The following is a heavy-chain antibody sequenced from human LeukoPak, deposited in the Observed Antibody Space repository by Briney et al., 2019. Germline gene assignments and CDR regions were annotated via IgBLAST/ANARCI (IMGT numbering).Heavy chain of an antibody. V-gene: IGHV3-15*01. CDR1: RFTFRNAW. CDR3: TTVVLYCSSTSCYNWFDP. Sequence: GGSLRLSCAASRFTFRNAWMSWVRQAPGKGLEWVGRIKSKTDGGTTDYAAPVKGRFTISRDDSKNTLYLQMNSLKTEDTAVYYCTTVVLYCSSTSCYNWFDPWGQGTLVTVSS. J-gene: IGHJ5*02. CDR2: IKSKTDGGTT. D-gene: IGHD2-2*01.